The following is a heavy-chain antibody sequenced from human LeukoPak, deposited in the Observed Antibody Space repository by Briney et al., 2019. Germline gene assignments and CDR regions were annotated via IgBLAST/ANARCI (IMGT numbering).Heavy chain of an antibody. CDR3: ARGSNWPDLQYYFEY. CDR1: GGTFSSYA. D-gene: IGHD1-20*01. J-gene: IGHJ4*02. V-gene: IGHV1-69*13. Sequence: SVKVSCKASGGTFSSYAISWVQQAPGQGLEWMGGIIPIFGTANYAQKFQGRVTITADESTSTAYMELSSLRSEDTAVYYCARGSNWPDLQYYFEYWGQGTLVTVSS. CDR2: IIPIFGTA.